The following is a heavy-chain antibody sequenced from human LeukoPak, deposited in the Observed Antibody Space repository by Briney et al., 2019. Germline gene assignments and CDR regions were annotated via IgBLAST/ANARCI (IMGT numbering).Heavy chain of an antibody. D-gene: IGHD3-22*01. Sequence: SETLSLTCAVYGGSFSGYYWSWIRQPPGKGLEWIGYIYYSGSTYYNPSLKSRVTISVDTSKNQLSLKLSSVTAADTAVYYCARGGMGYDSSGYQETVDYWGQGTLVTVSS. CDR3: ARGGMGYDSSGYQETVDY. CDR2: IYYSGST. CDR1: GGSFSGYY. V-gene: IGHV4-34*09. J-gene: IGHJ4*02.